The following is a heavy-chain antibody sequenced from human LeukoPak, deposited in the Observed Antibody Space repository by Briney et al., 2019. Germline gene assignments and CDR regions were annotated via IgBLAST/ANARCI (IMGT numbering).Heavy chain of an antibody. CDR1: GYSFTNYW. D-gene: IGHD3-10*01. V-gene: IGHV5-51*01. CDR3: ARQKRWFGESLSFAFYMDT. Sequence: GESLKISCKGSGYSFTNYWIGWVRQMPGKGLEWMGIIYPGDSDTRYSPAFQGQVTISADKSNSTAYLQWSSLRASDTATYYCARQKRWFGESLSFAFYMDTWGKGTTGTISS. J-gene: IGHJ6*03. CDR2: IYPGDSDT.